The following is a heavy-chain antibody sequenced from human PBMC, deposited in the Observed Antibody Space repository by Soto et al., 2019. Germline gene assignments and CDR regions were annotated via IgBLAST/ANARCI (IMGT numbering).Heavy chain of an antibody. CDR2: ISAHNGNT. CDR3: ARGRYGDY. J-gene: IGHJ4*02. CDR1: GYTFTSYG. D-gene: IGHD1-1*01. Sequence: QVHLVQSGAEVKKPGASVKVSCKASGYTFTSYGITWVRQAPGQGLEWMGWISAHNGNTDYAQKLQGRVIVTRDTFTSSVYTELRSLRSDDTAVFSCARGRYGDYWGQGALVTVSS. V-gene: IGHV1-18*01.